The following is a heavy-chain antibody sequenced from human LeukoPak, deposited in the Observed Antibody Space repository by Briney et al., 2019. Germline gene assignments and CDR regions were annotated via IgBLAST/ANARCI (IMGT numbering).Heavy chain of an antibody. D-gene: IGHD6-13*01. CDR1: GGSISSYY. CDR3: ARHRAAAALVGAFDI. V-gene: IGHV4-59*08. Sequence: PSETLSLTCTVSGGSISSYYWSWIRQPPGKGLEWIGYIYYSGSTNYNPSLKSRVTISVDTSKNQFSLKLSSVTAADTAVYYCARHRAAAALVGAFDIWGQGTMVTVSS. CDR2: IYYSGST. J-gene: IGHJ3*02.